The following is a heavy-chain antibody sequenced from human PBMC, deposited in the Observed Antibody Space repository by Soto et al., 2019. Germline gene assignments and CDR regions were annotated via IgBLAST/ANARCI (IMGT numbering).Heavy chain of an antibody. CDR2: IIPILGIA. CDR1: GGTFSSYT. Sequence: QVQLVQSGAEVKKPGSSVKVSCKASGGTFSSYTISWVRQAPGQGLEWMGRIIPILGIANYAQKFQGRVTITADKSTSKAYMELSSLRSEDTAVYYCASPAGTNGIYYMDVWGKGTTVTVSS. D-gene: IGHD2-8*01. CDR3: ASPAGTNGIYYMDV. J-gene: IGHJ6*03. V-gene: IGHV1-69*02.